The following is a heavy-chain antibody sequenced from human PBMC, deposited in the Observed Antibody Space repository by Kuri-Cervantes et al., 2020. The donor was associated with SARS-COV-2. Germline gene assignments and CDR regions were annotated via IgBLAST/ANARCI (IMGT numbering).Heavy chain of an antibody. CDR3: AREAYNCYYDSSGYLLGGDFDI. CDR2: IYSGGST. Sequence: GGSLRLSCAASGFSFSSNYMIWVRQAPGKGLEWVSFIYSGGSTYYADSVECRFTISRNNSKNTLYLQMNSLRFEDTAVYYCAREAYNCYYDSSGYLLGGDFDIWGQGTMVTVSS. V-gene: IGHV3-53*01. J-gene: IGHJ3*02. D-gene: IGHD3-22*01. CDR1: GFSFSSNY.